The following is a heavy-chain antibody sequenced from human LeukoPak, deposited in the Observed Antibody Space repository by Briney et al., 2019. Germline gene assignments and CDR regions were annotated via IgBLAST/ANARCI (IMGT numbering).Heavy chain of an antibody. D-gene: IGHD2-2*01. CDR3: ATDLQNPVVVGSFDP. J-gene: IGHJ5*02. V-gene: IGHV1-24*01. CDR2: FDPEDGEI. Sequence: ASVKVSCKVSGYTLTELSIHWVRQAPGKGLEWMGGFDPEDGEITYAQRFQGRVTMTEDTSTDTAYMELSSLKSEDTAMYYCATDLQNPVVVGSFDPWGQGTLVTVSS. CDR1: GYTLTELS.